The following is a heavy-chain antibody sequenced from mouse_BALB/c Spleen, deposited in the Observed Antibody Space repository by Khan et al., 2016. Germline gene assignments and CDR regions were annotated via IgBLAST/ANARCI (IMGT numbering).Heavy chain of an antibody. CDR2: IDPYNDGT. V-gene: IGHV1S135*01. CDR3: AGYDYDVAWFAY. D-gene: IGHD2-4*01. J-gene: IGHJ3*01. Sequence: VQLQQSGPELVKPGASVKVSCKASGYSFTDYNMYWVKQSHGKSLEWIGYIDPYNDGTSYNQKFKGKATLTVDKSSITAFMHLNSLTSEDSAVYYCAGYDYDVAWFAYWGQGTLVTVSA. CDR1: GYSFTDYN.